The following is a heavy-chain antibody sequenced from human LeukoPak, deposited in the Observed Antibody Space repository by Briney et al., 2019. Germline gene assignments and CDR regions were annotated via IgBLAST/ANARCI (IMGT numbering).Heavy chain of an antibody. CDR1: GYTLTDYY. D-gene: IGHD3-16*01. V-gene: IGHV1-2*02. J-gene: IGHJ3*02. CDR2: INPNSGGT. CDR3: ARDLEYLYPGGAFDI. Sequence: ASVKVSCKASGYTLTDYYMHWVRQAPGQGLEWMGWINPNSGGTNYAQKFQGRVTMTRDTSISTAYMELSRLRSDDTAVYYCARDLEYLYPGGAFDIWGQGTMVTVSS.